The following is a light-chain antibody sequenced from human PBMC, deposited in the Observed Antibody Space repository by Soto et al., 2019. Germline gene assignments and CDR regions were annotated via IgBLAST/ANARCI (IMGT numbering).Light chain of an antibody. Sequence: EVVLTQSPDTLSLSPGERATLSCRASQSISSDYLAWSQQKPGQAPRLLIYGVSDRATGIPDRFSGSGSGTDFTLTISRLEPEDFAIYYCQQYESSPRTFGQGTKVDIK. J-gene: IGKJ1*01. CDR3: QQYESSPRT. CDR2: GVS. V-gene: IGKV3-20*01. CDR1: QSISSDY.